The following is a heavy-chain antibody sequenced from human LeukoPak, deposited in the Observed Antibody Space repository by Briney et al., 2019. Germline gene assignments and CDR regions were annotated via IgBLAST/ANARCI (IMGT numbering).Heavy chain of an antibody. CDR1: GGSISSSSYY. CDR2: IYYSGST. CDR3: ARVDYDGSGYNFDY. V-gene: IGHV4-61*01. J-gene: IGHJ4*02. D-gene: IGHD3-22*01. Sequence: SETLSLTCTVSGGSISSSSYYWSWIRQPPGKGLEWIGCIYYSGSTNYNPSLKSRVTISGDTSKNQFSLKLSSVTAADTAVYFCARVDYDGSGYNFDYWGQGTLVTVSS.